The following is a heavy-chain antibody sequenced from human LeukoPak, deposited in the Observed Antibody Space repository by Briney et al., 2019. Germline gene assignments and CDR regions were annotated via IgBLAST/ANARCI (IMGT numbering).Heavy chain of an antibody. J-gene: IGHJ1*01. CDR2: INTDGSIT. Sequence: PGGSLRLSCAASGFTFRNYWMHWVRQAPGKGLLWVSRINTDGSITNYADSVKGRFTISRDNAKNTLYLQMNSLRSEDTAVYYCARVPPSVGEATSEYFQDWGQGTLVTVSS. V-gene: IGHV3-74*01. CDR3: ARVPPSVGEATSEYFQD. CDR1: GFTFRNYW. D-gene: IGHD1-26*01.